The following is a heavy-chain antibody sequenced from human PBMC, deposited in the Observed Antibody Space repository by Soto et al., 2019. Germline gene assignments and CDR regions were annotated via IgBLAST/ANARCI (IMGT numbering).Heavy chain of an antibody. CDR1: GGTFSSYA. CDR3: ARVGHYSNYWFDP. V-gene: IGHV1-69*13. Sequence: SVKVSCKASGGTFSSYAISWVRQAPGQGLEWMGGIIPIFGTANYAQKFQGRVTITADESTSTAYMELSSLRSEDTAVYYCARVGHYSNYWFDPWGQGTLVTVSS. D-gene: IGHD4-4*01. J-gene: IGHJ5*02. CDR2: IIPIFGTA.